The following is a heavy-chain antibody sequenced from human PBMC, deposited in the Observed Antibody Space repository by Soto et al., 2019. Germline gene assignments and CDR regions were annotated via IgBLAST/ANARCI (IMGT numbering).Heavy chain of an antibody. Sequence: LSLTCTVSGGSISSYGHYWGWIRQPPGKGLEWIGSVYYSGSTYYNPSLKSRVTISVDTSKKQFSLNLSSVIAADTAVYYCASRTFRLATHYGLDVWGQGTTVTVSS. CDR3: ASRTFRLATHYGLDV. J-gene: IGHJ6*02. CDR2: VYYSGST. CDR1: GGSISSYGHY. D-gene: IGHD6-19*01. V-gene: IGHV4-39*01.